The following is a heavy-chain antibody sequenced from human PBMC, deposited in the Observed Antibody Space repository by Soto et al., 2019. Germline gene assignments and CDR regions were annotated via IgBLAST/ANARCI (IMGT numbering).Heavy chain of an antibody. CDR1: GYTFTGYY. D-gene: IGHD6-6*01. V-gene: IGHV1-2*04. J-gene: IGHJ6*02. CDR3: ARGQLVSSPSVGMDV. Sequence: VASVQVSCKASGYTFTGYYMHWVRQAPGQGLEWMGWINPNSGGTNYAQKFQGWVTMTRDTSISTAYMELSRLRSDDTAVYYCARGQLVSSPSVGMDVWGQGTTVTVSS. CDR2: INPNSGGT.